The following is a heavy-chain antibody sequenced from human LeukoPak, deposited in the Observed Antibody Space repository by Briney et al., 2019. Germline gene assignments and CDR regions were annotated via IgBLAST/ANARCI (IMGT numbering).Heavy chain of an antibody. Sequence: ESGPTLVNPTETLTLTCTVSGLSLSNARMGVSWIRQPPGKALEWLAHSFSNDEKSYSTSLKSRLTISKDTSKSQVVLTMTNMDPVDTATYYCARIQRYYDSSGYFRFDYWGQGTLVTVSS. CDR2: SFSNDEK. D-gene: IGHD3-22*01. V-gene: IGHV2-26*01. J-gene: IGHJ4*02. CDR1: GLSLSNARMG. CDR3: ARIQRYYDSSGYFRFDY.